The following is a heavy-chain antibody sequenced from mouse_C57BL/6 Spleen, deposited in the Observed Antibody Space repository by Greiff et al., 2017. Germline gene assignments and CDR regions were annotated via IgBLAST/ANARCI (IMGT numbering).Heavy chain of an antibody. D-gene: IGHD3-2*02. J-gene: IGHJ4*01. V-gene: IGHV1-81*01. CDR3: ARKGAQASYAMDY. CDR1: GYTFTSYG. Sequence: LVESGAELARPGASVKLSCKASGYTFTSYGISWVKQRTGQGLEWIGEIYPRSGNTYYNEKFKGKATLTADKSSSTAYMELRSLTSEDSAVYFCARKGAQASYAMDYWGQGTSVTVSS. CDR2: IYPRSGNT.